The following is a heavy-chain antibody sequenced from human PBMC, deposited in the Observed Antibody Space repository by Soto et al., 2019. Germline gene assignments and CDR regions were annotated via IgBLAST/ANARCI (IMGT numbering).Heavy chain of an antibody. D-gene: IGHD1-26*01. CDR3: AKDKGQHGVGATLID. CDR2: ISGSGGST. Sequence: EVQLLESGGGLVQPGGSLRLSCAASAFTFSSYAMSWVRQAPGKGLEWVSTISGSGGSTYYADSVKGRFTISRDNSKNTLYLQMNSLRTEDAAIYYCAKDKGQHGVGATLIDWGQGTLVTVSS. V-gene: IGHV3-23*01. CDR1: AFTFSSYA. J-gene: IGHJ4*02.